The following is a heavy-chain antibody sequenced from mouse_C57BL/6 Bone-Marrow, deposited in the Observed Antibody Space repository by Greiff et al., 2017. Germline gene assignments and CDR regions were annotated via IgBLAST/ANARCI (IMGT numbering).Heavy chain of an antibody. CDR3: AREDYYYGTPYYFDY. CDR2: ISDGGSYT. Sequence: EVQGVESGGGLVKPGGSLKLSCAASGFTFSSYAMSWVRQTPEKRLEWVATISDGGSYTYYPDNVKGRFTISRDNAKNNLYLQMSHLKSEDTAMYYCAREDYYYGTPYYFDYWGQGTTLIVSS. J-gene: IGHJ2*01. D-gene: IGHD1-1*01. CDR1: GFTFSSYA. V-gene: IGHV5-4*01.